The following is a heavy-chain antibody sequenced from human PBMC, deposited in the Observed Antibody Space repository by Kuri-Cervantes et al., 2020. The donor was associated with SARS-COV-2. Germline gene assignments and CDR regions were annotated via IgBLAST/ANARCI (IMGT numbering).Heavy chain of an antibody. D-gene: IGHD3-22*01. V-gene: IGHV4-38-2*02. CDR2: IYHGGST. J-gene: IGHJ3*02. Sequence: SQTLSLTCAVSGYSISSGYYWGWVRQPPGKGLEWIGSIYHGGSTYYNPSLKSRVTISVDTSKNQFSLKLSSVTAADTAVYYCARDTGPYDSSGYQRVYAFDIWGQGTMVTVSS. CDR1: GYSISSGYY. CDR3: ARDTGPYDSSGYQRVYAFDI.